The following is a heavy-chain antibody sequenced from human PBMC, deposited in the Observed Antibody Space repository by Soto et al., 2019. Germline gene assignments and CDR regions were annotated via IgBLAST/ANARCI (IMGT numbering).Heavy chain of an antibody. J-gene: IGHJ5*02. CDR1: GGSLRSGDYY. D-gene: IGHD3-10*01. CDR2: ISYSGST. V-gene: IGHV4-30-4*01. Sequence: SETLSLTCTVSGGSLRSGDYYWSWIRQPPGKGLEWIGYISYSGSTYYNPSLKSRVIISLDTSKNQFSLKLSSVTASDTAMYYCARSISMVRGVIGWFAPWGQGTLVTVS. CDR3: ARSISMVRGVIGWFAP.